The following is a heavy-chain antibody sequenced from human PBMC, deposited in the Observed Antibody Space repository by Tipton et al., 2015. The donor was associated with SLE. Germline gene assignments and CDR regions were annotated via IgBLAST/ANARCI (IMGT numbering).Heavy chain of an antibody. D-gene: IGHD6-6*01. CDR1: GFTFSSYS. V-gene: IGHV3-23*01. Sequence: GSLRLSCAASGFTFSSYSMNWVRQAPGKGLEWVSGISGSGGSTYYADSVKGRFTISRDNSKNTLYLQMNRLRAEDTAVYSCATSNLGSSFDYWGQGTLVTVSS. CDR3: ATSNLGSSFDY. CDR2: ISGSGGST. J-gene: IGHJ4*02.